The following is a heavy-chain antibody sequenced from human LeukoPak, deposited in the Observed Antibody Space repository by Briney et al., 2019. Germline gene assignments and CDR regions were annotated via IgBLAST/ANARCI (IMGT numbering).Heavy chain of an antibody. D-gene: IGHD4-17*01. V-gene: IGHV4-59*01. J-gene: IGHJ4*02. CDR1: GGSISSYY. Sequence: SETLSLTCTVSGGSISSYYWSWIRQPPGKGLEWIGYIYYSGSTNYNPSLKSRVTISVGTSKNQFSLKLSSVTAADTAVYYCARDAYGKYFDYWGQGTLVTVSS. CDR2: IYYSGST. CDR3: ARDAYGKYFDY.